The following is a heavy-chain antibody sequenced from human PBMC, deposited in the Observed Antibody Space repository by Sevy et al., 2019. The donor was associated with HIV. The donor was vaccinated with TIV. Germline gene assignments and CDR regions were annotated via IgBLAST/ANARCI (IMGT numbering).Heavy chain of an antibody. Sequence: ASVKVSCKATGYMFSDYNMHWVRQAPGQGLEWMTLINPNSGVTIYAQKFRGRVSLTRDTSMSTAYMELSALTSDDTAVYYCVKEDNNAPRTLLSFDIWGQGTMVTVSS. CDR3: VKEDNNAPRTLLSFDI. CDR1: GYMFSDYN. J-gene: IGHJ3*02. CDR2: INPNSGVT. D-gene: IGHD1-20*01. V-gene: IGHV1-2*06.